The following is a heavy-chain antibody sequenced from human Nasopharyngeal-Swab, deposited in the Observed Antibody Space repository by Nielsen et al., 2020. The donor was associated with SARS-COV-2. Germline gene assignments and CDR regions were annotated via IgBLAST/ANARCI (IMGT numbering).Heavy chain of an antibody. V-gene: IGHV4-59*01. CDR1: GGSISSYY. Sequence: SETLSLTCTVSGGSISSYYWTWVRQSPGKGLDWIGYIYYSGSSSYNPSLKSRVTISVDMSKNQFSLKLTSVTAADTAVYYCARDTVHYGMDVWGQGTTVTVSS. CDR2: IYYSGSS. J-gene: IGHJ6*02. D-gene: IGHD4-11*01. CDR3: ARDTVHYGMDV.